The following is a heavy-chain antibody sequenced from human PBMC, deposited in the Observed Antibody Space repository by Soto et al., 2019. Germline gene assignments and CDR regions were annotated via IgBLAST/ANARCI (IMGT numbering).Heavy chain of an antibody. D-gene: IGHD2-15*01. CDR2: ISYDGSNK. Sequence: GGSLRLSCAASGFTFSSYAMHWVRQAPGKGLEWVAVISYDGSNKYYADSVKGRFTISRDNSKNTLFLQMNSLRAEDTAVYYCAREGVVESSDYYYGMDVWGQGTTVTV. CDR1: GFTFSSYA. CDR3: AREGVVESSDYYYGMDV. V-gene: IGHV3-30-3*01. J-gene: IGHJ6*02.